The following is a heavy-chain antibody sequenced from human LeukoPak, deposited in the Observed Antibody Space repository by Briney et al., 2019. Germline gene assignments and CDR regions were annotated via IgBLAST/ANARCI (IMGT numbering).Heavy chain of an antibody. CDR1: GGSISSGSYY. V-gene: IGHV4-61*02. D-gene: IGHD3-10*01. CDR3: ARDRSYYGSGNNRRYYMDV. J-gene: IGHJ6*03. CDR2: IYTSGST. Sequence: PSETLSLTCTVSGGSISSGSYYWSWIRQPAGKGLEWIGRIYTSGSTNYNPSLKSRVTISVDTSKNQFSLKLSSVTAADTAVYYCARDRSYYGSGNNRRYYMDVWGKGTTVTISS.